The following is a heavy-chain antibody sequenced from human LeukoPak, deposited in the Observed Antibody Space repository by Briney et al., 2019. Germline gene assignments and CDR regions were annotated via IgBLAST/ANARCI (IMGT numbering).Heavy chain of an antibody. Sequence: PGGSLRLSCAASGFTFSSYSMNWVRQAPGKGLGWVSSISSSSSYIYYADSVKGRFTISRDNAKNSLYLQMNSLRAEDTAVYYCARDGYDSSGYYWENDYWGQGTLVTVSS. CDR3: ARDGYDSSGYYWENDY. CDR1: GFTFSSYS. CDR2: ISSSSSYI. J-gene: IGHJ4*02. D-gene: IGHD3-22*01. V-gene: IGHV3-21*01.